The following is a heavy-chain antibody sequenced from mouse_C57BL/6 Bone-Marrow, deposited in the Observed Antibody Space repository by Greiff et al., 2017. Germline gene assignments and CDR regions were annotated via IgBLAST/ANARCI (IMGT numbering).Heavy chain of an antibody. D-gene: IGHD1-2*01. V-gene: IGHV1-15*01. CDR3: GYCYAMDY. Sequence: QVQLQQSGAELVRPGASVTLSCKASGYTFTDYEMHWVQQTPVHGLEWIGAIAPETGGTASNQKFKGKALLTADQSSRTAYMELRSLTPEDSAGYYCGYCYAMDYWGQGTSVTVSS. CDR1: GYTFTDYE. CDR2: IAPETGGT. J-gene: IGHJ4*01.